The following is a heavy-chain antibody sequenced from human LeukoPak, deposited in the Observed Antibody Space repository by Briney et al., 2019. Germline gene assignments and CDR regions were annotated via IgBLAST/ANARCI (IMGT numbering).Heavy chain of an antibody. CDR2: IIPILGIA. Sequence: GASVKVSCKASGGTFSSYAISWVRQAPGPGLEWMGRIIPILGIANYAQKFQGRVTITADKSTSTAYMELSSLRSEDTAVYYCAREFGSSWYFDYWGQGTLVTVSS. V-gene: IGHV1-69*04. CDR1: GGTFSSYA. J-gene: IGHJ4*02. D-gene: IGHD6-13*01. CDR3: AREFGSSWYFDY.